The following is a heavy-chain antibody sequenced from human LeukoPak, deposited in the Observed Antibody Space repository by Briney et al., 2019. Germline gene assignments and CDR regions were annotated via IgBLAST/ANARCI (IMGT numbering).Heavy chain of an antibody. CDR1: GYTFTSYG. CDR2: ISAYNGNT. V-gene: IGHV1-18*01. CDR3: ARDSHCYDSSGYRTFDY. Sequence: ASVKVSCKASGYTFTSYGISWVRQAPGQGLEWMGWISAYNGNTNYAQKLQGRVTMTTDTSTSTAYMEPRSLRSDDTAVYYCARDSHCYDSSGYRTFDYWGQGTLVTVSS. J-gene: IGHJ4*02. D-gene: IGHD3-22*01.